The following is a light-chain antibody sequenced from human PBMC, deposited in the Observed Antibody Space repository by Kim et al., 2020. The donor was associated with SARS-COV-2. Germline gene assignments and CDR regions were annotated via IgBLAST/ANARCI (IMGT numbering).Light chain of an antibody. J-gene: IGLJ3*02. CDR1: SGHSTYA. V-gene: IGLV4-69*01. CDR3: QTWDTGIRV. CDR2: VNSDGSL. Sequence: ASGKLPCTRSSGHSTYAIAWHQQQPEKGPRYLMKVNSDGSLNKGDGIPDRFSGSSSGAERYLSISSLQSEDEADYYCQTWDTGIRVFGGGTQLTVL.